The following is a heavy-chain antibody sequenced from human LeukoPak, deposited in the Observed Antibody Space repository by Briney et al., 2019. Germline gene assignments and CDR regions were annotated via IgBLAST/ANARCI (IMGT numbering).Heavy chain of an antibody. CDR2: IWYDGSNK. CDR3: ARGYYDSSGYYPRH. Sequence: PGGSLRLSCAASGFTFSSYGMHWVRQAPGKGLEWVAVIWYDGSNKYYADSVKGRFTISRDNSKNTLYLQMNSLRAEDTAVYYCARGYYDSSGYYPRHWGQGTLVTVSS. V-gene: IGHV3-33*01. D-gene: IGHD3-22*01. CDR1: GFTFSSYG. J-gene: IGHJ1*01.